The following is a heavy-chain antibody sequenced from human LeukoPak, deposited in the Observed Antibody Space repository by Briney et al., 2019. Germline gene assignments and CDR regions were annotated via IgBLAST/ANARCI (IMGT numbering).Heavy chain of an antibody. D-gene: IGHD2-15*01. CDR2: ISFDGNNK. CDR3: TRGPRPLRYCSGGSCPSYYSGMDV. CDR1: GFTFSDYA. Sequence: GGSLRLSCAASGFTFSDYAMHWVRLAPGKGLEWVAVISFDGNNKYCADSVKGRFTISRDNSKNTLFLQMNSLRVEDTAVYSCTRGPRPLRYCSGGSCPSYYSGMDVWGLGTTVTVSS. V-gene: IGHV3-30*04. J-gene: IGHJ6*02.